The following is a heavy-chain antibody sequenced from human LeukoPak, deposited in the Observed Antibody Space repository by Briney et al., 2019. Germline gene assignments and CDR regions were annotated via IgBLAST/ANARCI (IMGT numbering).Heavy chain of an antibody. D-gene: IGHD6-13*01. CDR3: AIFFDKGIAAAGTFWFDP. V-gene: IGHV3-21*01. J-gene: IGHJ5*02. CDR2: ISRSSSYI. CDR1: GLTFSSYS. Sequence: GGSLRLSCTASGLTFSSYSMNWVRQSPGEGLEGLTSISRSSSYIYYADSVKGRFTISKDNAKNSLYLQMNSLTAEDTAVYYCAIFFDKGIAAAGTFWFDPWGQGTLVTVSS.